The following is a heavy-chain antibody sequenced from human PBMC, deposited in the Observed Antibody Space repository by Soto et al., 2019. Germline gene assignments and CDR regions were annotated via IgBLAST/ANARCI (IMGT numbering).Heavy chain of an antibody. CDR1: GFTFSAVY. J-gene: IGHJ4*02. CDR3: ARDRGAVTGQYFDY. V-gene: IGHV3-11*05. D-gene: IGHD6-19*01. Sequence: QVQLAESGGGLVKPGGSLRLSCAASGFTFSAVYMSWIRQAPNKGLEYISYISSSGTSANYADSVKGRFTISRDNAKNSLYRQMNSLRAEDTAVYYCARDRGAVTGQYFDYWGQGALVTVSS. CDR2: ISSSGTSA.